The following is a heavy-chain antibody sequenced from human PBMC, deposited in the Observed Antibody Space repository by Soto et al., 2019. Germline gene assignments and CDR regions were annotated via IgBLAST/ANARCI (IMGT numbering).Heavy chain of an antibody. Sequence: QVQLVQSGAEVKKPGSSVKVSCKASGGTFSSYAISWVRQAPGQGLEWMGGIIPIFGTANYAQKFQGRVTITADESTRTAYMELSSLRSEDTAVYYCARASTAYYDSSGIDYWGQGTLVTVSS. D-gene: IGHD3-22*01. J-gene: IGHJ4*02. CDR3: ARASTAYYDSSGIDY. CDR2: IIPIFGTA. CDR1: GGTFSSYA. V-gene: IGHV1-69*01.